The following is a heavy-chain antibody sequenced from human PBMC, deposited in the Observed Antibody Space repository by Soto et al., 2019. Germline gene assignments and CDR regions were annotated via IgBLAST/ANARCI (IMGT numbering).Heavy chain of an antibody. CDR3: ATPFPPTAS. V-gene: IGHV1-18*01. CDR2: VSAYNGNT. J-gene: IGHJ5*02. Sequence: QVQLVQSGAEVKKPGASVKVSCKASGYTFTSYSISWVRQAPGQGLEWMGRVSAYNGNTNYAQKLQGRVTMTTDTPTSTADRELRSLSSDDTAVYYCATPFPPTASWGQGTLVTVPS. D-gene: IGHD1-1*01. CDR1: GYTFTSYS.